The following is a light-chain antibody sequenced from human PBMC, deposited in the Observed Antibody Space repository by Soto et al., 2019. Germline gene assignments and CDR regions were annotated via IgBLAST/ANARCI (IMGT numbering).Light chain of an antibody. J-gene: IGLJ1*01. V-gene: IGLV2-14*01. CDR3: SSYTRSSTYV. CDR2: DVS. CDR1: SSDVGGYNY. Sequence: QSALTQPASVSGSPGQSITIACTGTSSDVGGYNYVSWYQQYPGKAPRLVISDVSNRPSGVSNRFSGSKSGNSASLTISGLQAEDEADYYCSSYTRSSTYVFGTGTTLPVL.